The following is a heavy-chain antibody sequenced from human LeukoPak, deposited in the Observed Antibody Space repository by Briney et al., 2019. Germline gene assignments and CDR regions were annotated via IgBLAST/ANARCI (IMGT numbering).Heavy chain of an antibody. CDR1: GYTFTGYY. CDR3: ARGSVIRTRLFDY. Sequence: ASVTVSCKASGYTFTGYYMHWVRQAPGQGLEWMGWINPNSGGTNYAQKFQGWVTMTRDTSISTAYMELSRLRSDDTAVYYCARGSVIRTRLFDYWGQGTLVTVSS. J-gene: IGHJ4*02. D-gene: IGHD4-17*01. V-gene: IGHV1-2*04. CDR2: INPNSGGT.